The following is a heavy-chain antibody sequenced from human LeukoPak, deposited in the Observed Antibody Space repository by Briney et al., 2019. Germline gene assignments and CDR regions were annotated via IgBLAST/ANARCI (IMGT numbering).Heavy chain of an antibody. CDR1: GYTFTSYG. CDR2: ISTYNGHT. V-gene: IGHV1-18*01. D-gene: IGHD2-15*01. CDR3: AREGGRYCSGGSCYSSNGWYGGLNY. J-gene: IGHJ4*02. Sequence: ASVKVSCKASGYTFTSYGISWVRQAPGQGLEWMGWISTYNGHTNYARKVQGRVTMTTDTSTSTAYMELRSLRPDDTAAYYCAREGGRYCSGGSCYSSNGWYGGLNYWGQGTLVTVSS.